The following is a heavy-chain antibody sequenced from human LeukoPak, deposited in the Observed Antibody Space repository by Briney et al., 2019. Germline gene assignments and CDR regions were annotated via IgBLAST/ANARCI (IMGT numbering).Heavy chain of an antibody. V-gene: IGHV4-59*01. CDR2: IYYSGST. CDR3: ARFSADSDAFDI. Sequence: SETLSLTCTVSGGSISSYYWRWLRQPPGKGLEWIGYIYYSGSTNYNPSLKSRVTISVDTSKNQFSLKLSSVTAADTAVYYCARFSADSDAFDIWGQGTMVTVSS. J-gene: IGHJ3*02. CDR1: GGSISSYY. D-gene: IGHD2-21*01.